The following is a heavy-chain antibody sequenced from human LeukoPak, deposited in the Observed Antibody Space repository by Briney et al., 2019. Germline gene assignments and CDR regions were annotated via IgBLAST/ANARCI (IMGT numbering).Heavy chain of an antibody. V-gene: IGHV3-64D*09. CDR1: GFAFSTYA. D-gene: IGHD2-2*01. CDR2: ITSDGGST. CDR3: VKLGCSSTTCYGNY. J-gene: IGHJ4*02. Sequence: GGSLRLSCSASGFAFSTYAIHWVRQAAGKGLEYVSAITSDGGSTHYADSVKGRFTISRDNSKNTLSLQMSSLRAEDTAVYYCVKLGCSSTTCYGNYWGQGTLVTVSS.